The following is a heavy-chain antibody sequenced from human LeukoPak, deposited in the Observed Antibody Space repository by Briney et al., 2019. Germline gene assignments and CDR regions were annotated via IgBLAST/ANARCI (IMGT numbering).Heavy chain of an antibody. D-gene: IGHD3-9*01. V-gene: IGHV3-30*02. CDR1: GFTFSSYG. CDR3: AKDFILTGYYFNYFDY. J-gene: IGHJ4*02. CDR2: IRYDGSNK. Sequence: PGGSLRLSCAASGFTFSSYGMHWVRQAPGKGLEWVAFIRYDGSNKYYADSVKGRFTISRDNSKNTLYLQMNSLRAEDTAVYYCAKDFILTGYYFNYFDYWGQGTLVTVSS.